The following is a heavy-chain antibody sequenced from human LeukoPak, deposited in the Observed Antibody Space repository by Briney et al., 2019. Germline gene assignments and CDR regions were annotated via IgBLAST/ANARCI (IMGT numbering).Heavy chain of an antibody. Sequence: PGGSLRLSCAASGFTFDDYTMHWVRQPPGKGLEWVSLISWDGGSTYYADSVKGRFTISRDNSKNSLFLQIHSLTTEDTALYYCARAKQWPYVDYWGQGTLVTVSS. D-gene: IGHD6-19*01. CDR1: GFTFDDYT. CDR2: ISWDGGST. J-gene: IGHJ4*02. CDR3: ARAKQWPYVDY. V-gene: IGHV3-43*01.